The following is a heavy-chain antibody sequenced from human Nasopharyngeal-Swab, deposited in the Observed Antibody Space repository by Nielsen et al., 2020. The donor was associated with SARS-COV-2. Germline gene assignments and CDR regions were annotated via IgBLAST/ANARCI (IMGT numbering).Heavy chain of an antibody. CDR3: ARDRMTTVTTGYFDY. V-gene: IGHV1-18*01. Sequence: ASVKVSCKASGYTFTSYGISWVRQAPGQGLEWMGWISAYNGNTNYAQKLQGRVTMTTDTSTSTAYMELRSLRSDVTAVYYCARDRMTTVTTGYFDYWGQGTLVTVSS. D-gene: IGHD4-17*01. CDR2: ISAYNGNT. CDR1: GYTFTSYG. J-gene: IGHJ4*02.